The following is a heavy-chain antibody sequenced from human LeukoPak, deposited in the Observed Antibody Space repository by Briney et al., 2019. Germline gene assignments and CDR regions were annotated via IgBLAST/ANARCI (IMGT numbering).Heavy chain of an antibody. CDR1: GGSISSSY. D-gene: IGHD3-22*01. Sequence: SETLSLTCTVSGGSISSSYWNWIRQPAGKGLEWIGRIYTSGSTNYNPSLKSRVTISVDKSKNQFSLKLSSVTAADTAVYFCARTARDTSGYSSGFDPWGQGTLVTVSS. CDR2: IYTSGST. J-gene: IGHJ5*02. V-gene: IGHV4-4*07. CDR3: ARTARDTSGYSSGFDP.